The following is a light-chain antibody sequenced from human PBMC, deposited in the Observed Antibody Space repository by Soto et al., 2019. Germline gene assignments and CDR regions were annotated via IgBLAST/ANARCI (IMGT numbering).Light chain of an antibody. J-gene: IGKJ4*01. CDR2: AAS. Sequence: DIQMTQSPSSLSASVGDRVTIACRASQSIRSYLNWYQQKPGKAPKLLIYAASNLQSGVPSRFSGSGSGTDFTLTISSLLPEDFATYYCQQSYSTPLTFGGGTKVEI. CDR1: QSIRSY. V-gene: IGKV1-39*01. CDR3: QQSYSTPLT.